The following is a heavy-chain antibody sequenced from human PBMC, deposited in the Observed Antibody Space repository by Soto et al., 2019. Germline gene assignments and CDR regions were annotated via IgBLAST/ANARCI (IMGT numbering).Heavy chain of an antibody. D-gene: IGHD2-21*02. V-gene: IGHV3-30*18. CDR3: AKDGTYCGGDCYPIFNFDS. Sequence: QVHLVQSGGGVVQPGRSLRLSCAASGFSFNNFGMLWVRQAPGKGLEWVAVISYDGSNKYYADSVRGRFTISRDDSKDTLYLQMNSLRAEDTAVYYCAKDGTYCGGDCYPIFNFDSWGQGTLVTVSS. CDR1: GFSFNNFG. CDR2: ISYDGSNK. J-gene: IGHJ4*02.